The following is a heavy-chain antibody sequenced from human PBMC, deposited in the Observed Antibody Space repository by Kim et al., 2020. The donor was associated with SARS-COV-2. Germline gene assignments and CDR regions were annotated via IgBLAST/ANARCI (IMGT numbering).Heavy chain of an antibody. J-gene: IGHJ3*02. V-gene: IGHV4-39*01. D-gene: IGHD3-3*01. CDR2: IYYSGST. CDR3: ARSLGAGPSTIFGVVIIPDAFDI. Sequence: SETLSLTCTVSGGSISSSSYYWGWIRQPPGKGLEWIGSIYYSGSTYYNPSLKSRVTISVDTSKNQFSLKLSSVTAADTAVYYCARSLGAGPSTIFGVVIIPDAFDIWGQGKMGTGSS. CDR1: GGSISSSSYY.